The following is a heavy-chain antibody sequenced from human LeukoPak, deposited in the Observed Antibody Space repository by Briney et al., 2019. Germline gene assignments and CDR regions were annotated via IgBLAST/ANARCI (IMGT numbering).Heavy chain of an antibody. CDR1: GYTFTGYY. V-gene: IGHV1-2*02. D-gene: IGHD6-6*01. CDR2: INPNSGGT. Sequence: ASVKVSCKASGYTFTGYYMHWVRQAPGQGLEWMGWINPNSGGTNYAQKFQGRVTMTRDTSISTAYMELSSLRSEDTAVYYCAIGRMGSSSSRFDYWGQGTLVTVSS. CDR3: AIGRMGSSSSRFDY. J-gene: IGHJ4*02.